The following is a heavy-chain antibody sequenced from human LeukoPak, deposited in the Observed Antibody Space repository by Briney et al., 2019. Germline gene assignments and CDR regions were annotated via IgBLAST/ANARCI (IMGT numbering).Heavy chain of an antibody. J-gene: IGHJ4*02. V-gene: IGHV3-48*03. Sequence: PGGSLRLSCAASGFTFGSYEMNWVSQAPGKGLEWVSYISSSGTTIYYADSVKGRFTISRDNAKNSLYLQMNSLRAEDTAVYYCARRYCSSTSCLIDYWGQGTLVTVSS. D-gene: IGHD2-2*01. CDR2: ISSSGTTI. CDR1: GFTFGSYE. CDR3: ARRYCSSTSCLIDY.